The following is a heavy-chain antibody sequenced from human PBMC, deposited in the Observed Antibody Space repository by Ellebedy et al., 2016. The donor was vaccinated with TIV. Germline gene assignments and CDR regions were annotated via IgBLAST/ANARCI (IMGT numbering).Heavy chain of an antibody. CDR1: GGSISSYH. CDR2: IFYTGNT. J-gene: IGHJ4*02. V-gene: IGHV4-59*08. Sequence: MPSDTLSLTCTVSGGSISSYHWSWIRQSPGTGLEWMGYIFYTGNTNYNPSLKSRVTMSVDTSKNQFSLRLSSVTAADTAVYYFARHPTGSPAHWGQGTLVIVSS. CDR3: ARHPTGSPAH. D-gene: IGHD3-10*01.